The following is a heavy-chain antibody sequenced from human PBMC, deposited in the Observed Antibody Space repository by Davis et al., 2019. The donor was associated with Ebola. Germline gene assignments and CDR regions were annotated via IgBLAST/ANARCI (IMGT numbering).Heavy chain of an antibody. CDR1: GYSFTSYW. CDR3: ARPRGYSYGYVEVFDY. J-gene: IGHJ4*02. Sequence: GESPKISCKGSGYSFTSYWISWLRQMPGQGLEWMGTIDPSDSYTNYSPSFQGHVTISADKSISTAYLQWSSLKASDTAMYYCARPRGYSYGYVEVFDYWGQGTLVTVSS. CDR2: IDPSDSYT. D-gene: IGHD5-18*01. V-gene: IGHV5-10-1*01.